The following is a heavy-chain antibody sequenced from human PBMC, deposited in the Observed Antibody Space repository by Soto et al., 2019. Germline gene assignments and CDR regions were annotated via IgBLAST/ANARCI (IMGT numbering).Heavy chain of an antibody. CDR2: IKQDGSEK. J-gene: IGHJ6*03. CDR3: ARDRTVTFYYYYYMDV. CDR1: GFTFSSYW. V-gene: IGHV3-7*01. D-gene: IGHD4-4*01. Sequence: EVQLVESGGGLVQPGGSLRLSCAASGFTFSSYWMSWVRQAPGKGLEWVANIKQDGSEKYYVDSVKGRFTISRDNAKNSLYLQMNSLRAEDTAVYYCARDRTVTFYYYYYMDVWGKGPTVTVAS.